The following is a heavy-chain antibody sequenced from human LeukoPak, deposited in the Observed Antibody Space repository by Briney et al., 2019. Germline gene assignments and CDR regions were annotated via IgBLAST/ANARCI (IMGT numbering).Heavy chain of an antibody. V-gene: IGHV3-11*04. J-gene: IGHJ4*02. D-gene: IGHD6-19*01. CDR1: GGSISSYY. Sequence: LSLTCTVSGGSISSYYWSWIRQAPGKGLEWVSYISSSGSTIYYADSVKGRFTISRDNAKNSLYLQMNSLRAEDTAVYYCARGRSSGWYGGIDYWGQGTLVTVSS. CDR3: ARGRSSGWYGGIDY. CDR2: ISSSGSTI.